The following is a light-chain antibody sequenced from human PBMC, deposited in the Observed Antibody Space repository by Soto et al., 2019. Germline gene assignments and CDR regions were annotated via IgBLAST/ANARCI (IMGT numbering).Light chain of an antibody. V-gene: IGLV1-47*01. CDR3: ATWDDSLNGFYV. CDR1: TSNIGSNY. J-gene: IGLJ1*01. CDR2: RNN. Sequence: QSVLTQTPSASGTPGQGVTISCSGSTSNIGSNYVYWYQQLPGTAPKLLIYRNNQRPSGVPDRFSGSKSGTSASLAISGHRSDDEADHFCATWDDSLNGFYVFGTGTKVTVL.